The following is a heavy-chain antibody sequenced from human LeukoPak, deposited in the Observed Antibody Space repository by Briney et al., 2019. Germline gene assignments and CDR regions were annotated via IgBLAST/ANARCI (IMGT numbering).Heavy chain of an antibody. V-gene: IGHV4-61*05. J-gene: IGHJ2*01. D-gene: IGHD6-13*01. CDR3: ARGGSSRYSSSWYYGL. CDR1: GGSISSSSYY. CDR2: IYYSGST. Sequence: SETLSLTCTVSGGSISSSSYYWGWIRQPPGKGLEWIGCIYYSGSTNYNPSLKSRVTISVDTSKNQFSLKLSSVTAADTAVYYCARGGSSRYSSSWYYGLWGRGTLVTVSS.